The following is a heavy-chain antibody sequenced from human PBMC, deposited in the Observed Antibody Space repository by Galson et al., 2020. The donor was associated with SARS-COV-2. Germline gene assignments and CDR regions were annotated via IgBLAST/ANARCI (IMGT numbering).Heavy chain of an antibody. V-gene: IGHV3-74*01. CDR3: ARDPRYCGSTSCYTLFDS. CDR1: GFTFNSCW. J-gene: IGHJ4*02. CDR2: INSDGSDT. Sequence: SCAASGFTFNSCWMHWVRQAPGKGLVWVSRINSDGSDTTYADSVKGRFTISRDTAKNTLYLQMDNLRAEDTAVYYCARDPRYCGSTSCYTLFDSWGQGTLVTVSS. D-gene: IGHD2-2*02.